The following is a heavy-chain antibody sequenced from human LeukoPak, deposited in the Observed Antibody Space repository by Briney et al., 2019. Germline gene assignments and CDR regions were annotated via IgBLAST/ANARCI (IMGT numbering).Heavy chain of an antibody. V-gene: IGHV4-59*01. D-gene: IGHD3-3*01. Sequence: PSETLSLTCTVSGGSISSYYWSWIRQPPGKGLEWIGYIYYSGSTNYNPSLKSRVTISVDTSKNQFSLKLSSVTAADTAVYYCASYPLYYDFWSGYQGWFDPWGQGTLVTVSS. J-gene: IGHJ5*02. CDR3: ASYPLYYDFWSGYQGWFDP. CDR1: GGSISSYY. CDR2: IYYSGST.